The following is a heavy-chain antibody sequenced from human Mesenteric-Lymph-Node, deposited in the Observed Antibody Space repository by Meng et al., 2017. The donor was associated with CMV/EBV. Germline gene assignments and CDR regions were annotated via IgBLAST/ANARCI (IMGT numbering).Heavy chain of an antibody. D-gene: IGHD3-9*01. J-gene: IGHJ4*02. V-gene: IGHV4-34*01. CDR1: GGSFSGYY. Sequence: QVQVHQWVAGMVKPSETLSVTCAVHGGSFSGYYWNWIRQSPEKGLEWIGEINHSGSTTYNPSFTSRIIISVDTSTNQISLNMSSVTAADTAVYYCARGSSYDILTGYFDYWGQGALVTVSS. CDR2: INHSGST. CDR3: ARGSSYDILTGYFDY.